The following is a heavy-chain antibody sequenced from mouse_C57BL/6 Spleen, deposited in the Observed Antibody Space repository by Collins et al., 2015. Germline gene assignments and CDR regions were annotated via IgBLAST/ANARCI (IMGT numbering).Heavy chain of an antibody. CDR3: TRTMDY. J-gene: IGHJ4*01. V-gene: IGHV1-15*01. CDR2: IDPETGGT. CDR1: GYTFTDYE. Sequence: QVQLQQSGAELVRPGASVTLSCKASGYTFTDYEMHWVKQTPVHGLEWIGTIDPETGGTAYNQKFKGKAILTADKSSSTAYMELRSLTSEDSAVYYCTRTMDYWGQGTSVTVPS.